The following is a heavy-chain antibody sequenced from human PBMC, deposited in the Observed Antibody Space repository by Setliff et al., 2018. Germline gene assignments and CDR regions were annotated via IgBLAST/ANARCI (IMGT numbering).Heavy chain of an antibody. CDR1: GFTFSSYA. V-gene: IGHV3-23*01. CDR2: ISGSGGST. D-gene: IGHD2-2*01. CDR3: AKDGWGIVVVPAAMLVDY. J-gene: IGHJ4*02. Sequence: SCAASGFTFSSYAMSWVRQAPGKGLEWVSAISGSGGSTYYADSVKGRFTISRDNSKNTLYLQMNSLRAEDTAVYYCAKDGWGIVVVPAAMLVDYWGQGTLVTVSS.